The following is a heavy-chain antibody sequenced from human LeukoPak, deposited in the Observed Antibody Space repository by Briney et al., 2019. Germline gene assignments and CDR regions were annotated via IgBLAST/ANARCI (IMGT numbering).Heavy chain of an antibody. D-gene: IGHD1-20*01. CDR3: ARIRGITGTYNWFDP. CDR2: ISAYNGNT. CDR1: GYTFTSYG. V-gene: IGHV1-18*01. J-gene: IGHJ5*02. Sequence: ASVKLSCKASGYTFTSYGISWVRQAPGQGLEWMGWISAYNGNTNYAQKLQGRVTMTTDTSTSTAYMELRSLRSDDTAVYYCARIRGITGTYNWFDPWGQGTLVTVSS.